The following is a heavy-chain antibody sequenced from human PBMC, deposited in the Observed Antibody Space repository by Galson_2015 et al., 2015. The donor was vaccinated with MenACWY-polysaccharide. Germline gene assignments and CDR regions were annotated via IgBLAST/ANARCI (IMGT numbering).Heavy chain of an antibody. D-gene: IGHD5-12*01. V-gene: IGHV3-74*01. CDR3: ARGYSAYD. CDR2: IKSDGRST. Sequence: SLRLSCAASGFTFSTYWVHWVRQAPGKGLVWVSRIKSDGRSTNYADSVKGRFTISRDNAKNTLYLQMNSLRAEDTALYYCARGYSAYDWGQGTLVTVSA. CDR1: GFTFSTYW. J-gene: IGHJ4*02.